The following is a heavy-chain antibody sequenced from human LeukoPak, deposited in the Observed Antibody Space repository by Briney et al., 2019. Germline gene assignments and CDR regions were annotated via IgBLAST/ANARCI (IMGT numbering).Heavy chain of an antibody. CDR3: ARPSQTTMVRGVINSAGMDV. V-gene: IGHV3-30-3*01. CDR2: ISYDGSNK. D-gene: IGHD3-10*01. Sequence: GGSLRLSCAASGFTFSSYAMHWVRQAPGKGLEWVAVISYDGSNKYYADSVKGRFTISRDNSKNTLYLQMNSLRAEDTAVYYCARPSQTTMVRGVINSAGMDVWGQGTTVTVSS. J-gene: IGHJ6*02. CDR1: GFTFSSYA.